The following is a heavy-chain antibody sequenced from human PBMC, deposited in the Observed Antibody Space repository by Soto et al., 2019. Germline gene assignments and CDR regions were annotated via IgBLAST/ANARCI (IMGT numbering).Heavy chain of an antibody. J-gene: IGHJ6*03. CDR1: GFTFSDSF. CDR2: ISGRDGNI. Sequence: QVQLVESGGGLVKPGGSLRLSCAASGFTFSDSFMSWSRQTPGKGLEWLSYISGRDGNIYYEDSVRGRFTISRDNAKHSVDLQMNSLRAEDMAGYYCAGDQGPNYMAVWGKGTTVTVS. CDR3: AGDQGPNYMAV. V-gene: IGHV3-11*01.